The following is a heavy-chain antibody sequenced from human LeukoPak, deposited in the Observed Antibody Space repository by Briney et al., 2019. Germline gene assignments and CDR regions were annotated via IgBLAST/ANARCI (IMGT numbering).Heavy chain of an antibody. CDR2: INSDGSST. V-gene: IGHV3-74*01. J-gene: IGHJ3*02. Sequence: PGVSLRLSCAASGFTFSSYWMHWVRQGPGKGLVWVSRINSDGSSTSYADSVKGRFTISRDNAKNTLYLQMNSLRAEDTAVYYCARASSGYDSSGYSIWGQGTMVTVSS. CDR3: ARASSGYDSSGYSI. CDR1: GFTFSSYW. D-gene: IGHD3-22*01.